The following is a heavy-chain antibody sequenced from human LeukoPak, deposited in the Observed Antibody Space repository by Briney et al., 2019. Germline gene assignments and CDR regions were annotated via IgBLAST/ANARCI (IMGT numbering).Heavy chain of an antibody. CDR1: GGSISSSSYY. D-gene: IGHD1-7*01. CDR2: MYYSGIT. V-gene: IGHV4-39*01. Sequence: SETLSLTCPVSGGSISSSSYYWGWIRQPPGKGLEWIGTMYYSGITYYNPSTKSRVTTSVNTSKNQFTLKVSSVTAADTAVYYCARSNWDSNVGIDYWGQGILVIVSS. CDR3: ARSNWDSNVGIDY. J-gene: IGHJ4*02.